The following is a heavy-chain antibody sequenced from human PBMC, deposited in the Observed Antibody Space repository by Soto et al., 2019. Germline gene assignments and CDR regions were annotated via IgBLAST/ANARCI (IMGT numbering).Heavy chain of an antibody. V-gene: IGHV3-21*01. Sequence: GGSLRLSCAAPGFTFSSYSMNWVRQAPGKGLEWVSSISSSSSYIYYADSVKGRFTISRDNAKNSLYLQMNSLRAEDTAVYYCARVRRCGGGSCGDDYWGQGTLVTVSS. J-gene: IGHJ4*02. D-gene: IGHD2-15*01. CDR1: GFTFSSYS. CDR3: ARVRRCGGGSCGDDY. CDR2: ISSSSSYI.